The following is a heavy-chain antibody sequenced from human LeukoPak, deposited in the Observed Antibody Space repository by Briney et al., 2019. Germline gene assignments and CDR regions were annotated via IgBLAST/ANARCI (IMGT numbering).Heavy chain of an antibody. V-gene: IGHV1-2*06. CDR3: ARSGITGTTVPDY. CDR2: INPNNGGT. CDR1: GYTFTDYY. J-gene: IGHJ4*02. D-gene: IGHD1-7*01. Sequence: ASVKVSCKASGYTFTDYYMHWVRQAPGQGLEWMGRINPNNGGTNYAQKFQGRVTMTRDTSISTAYMELSRLRSDDTAVYYCARSGITGTTVPDYWGQGTLVTVSS.